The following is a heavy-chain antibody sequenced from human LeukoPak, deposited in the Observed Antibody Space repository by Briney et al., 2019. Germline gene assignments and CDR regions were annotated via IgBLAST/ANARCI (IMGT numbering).Heavy chain of an antibody. CDR1: GYSITSGQY. V-gene: IGHV4-38-2*02. CDR3: ARDGYNFGFDY. D-gene: IGHD5-24*01. Sequence: SETLSLTCTVSGYSITSGQYWGWIRQPPEKGLEWIGTIFHSGSTYYNPSLKSRVTISVDTSKNQFSLKLSSVTAADTAVYYCARDGYNFGFDYWGQGTPVTVSS. J-gene: IGHJ4*02. CDR2: IFHSGST.